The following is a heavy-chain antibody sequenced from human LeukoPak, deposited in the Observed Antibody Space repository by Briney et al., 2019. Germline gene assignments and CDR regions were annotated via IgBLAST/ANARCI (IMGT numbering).Heavy chain of an antibody. CDR1: GYTFTSYD. CDR3: ARQSGYDWFYYYYYGMDV. Sequence: ASVKVSCKASGYTFTSYDINWVRQATGQGLEWMGWMNPNSGNTGYAQKFQGRVTMTRNTSISTAYMELSSLRSEDTAVYYRARQSGYDWFYYYYYGMDVWGQGTTVTVSS. D-gene: IGHD5-12*01. CDR2: MNPNSGNT. J-gene: IGHJ6*02. V-gene: IGHV1-8*01.